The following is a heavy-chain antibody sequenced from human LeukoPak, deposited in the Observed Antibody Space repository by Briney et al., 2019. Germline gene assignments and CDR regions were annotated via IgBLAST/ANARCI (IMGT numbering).Heavy chain of an antibody. D-gene: IGHD2-2*03. Sequence: GGSLRLSCAASGFTFSSYGMHWVRRAPGKGLEWVAVIWYDGSNKYYADSVKGRFTISRDSSKNTLYLQMNSLRAEDTAVYYCAKEGIGYCSSTSCPHGGFDYWGQGTLVTVSS. CDR3: AKEGIGYCSSTSCPHGGFDY. CDR2: IWYDGSNK. CDR1: GFTFSSYG. J-gene: IGHJ4*02. V-gene: IGHV3-30*02.